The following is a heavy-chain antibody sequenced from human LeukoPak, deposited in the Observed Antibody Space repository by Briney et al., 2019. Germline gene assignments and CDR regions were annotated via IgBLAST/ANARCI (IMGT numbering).Heavy chain of an antibody. V-gene: IGHV3-48*03. CDR2: ISSSGSTI. CDR1: GFTFSSYE. D-gene: IGHD3-9*01. J-gene: IGHJ5*02. CDR3: ARRDYDILTGYYL. Sequence: PGGSLRLSCAASGFTFSSYEMNWVRQAPGKGLEWVSYISSSGSTIYYADSVKGRFTISRDNAKNSLYLQMNSLRAEGTAVYYCARRDYDILTGYYLWGQGTLVTVSS.